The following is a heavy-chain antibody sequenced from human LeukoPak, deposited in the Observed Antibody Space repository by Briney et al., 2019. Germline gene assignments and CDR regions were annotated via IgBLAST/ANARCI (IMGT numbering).Heavy chain of an antibody. Sequence: GGSLRLSCAASGFTFTSYNMNWVRQAPGKRLEWVSSITTSSTYISYADSVKGRFTISRDNAKNSLYLQMNSLRAEDTAVYYCARGKYSSGWFDYWGQGTLVTVSS. CDR3: ARGKYSSGWFDY. CDR1: GFTFTSYN. V-gene: IGHV3-21*01. D-gene: IGHD6-19*01. J-gene: IGHJ4*02. CDR2: ITTSSTYI.